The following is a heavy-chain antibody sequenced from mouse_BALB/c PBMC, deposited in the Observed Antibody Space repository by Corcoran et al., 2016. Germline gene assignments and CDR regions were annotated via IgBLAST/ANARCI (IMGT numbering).Heavy chain of an antibody. CDR3: AGTDSSGYVYFDY. V-gene: IGHV1-26*01. CDR2: INPYNGAT. D-gene: IGHD3-2*01. CDR1: GYSFTGYY. J-gene: IGHJ2*01. Sequence: EVQLQQSGPELVKPGASVKISCKASGYSFTGYYMHWVKQSHVKSLEWIGRINPYNGATSYNQNFKDKASLTVDKSSSTADMELHSLTSEDSAVYYCAGTDSSGYVYFDYWGQGTTLTVSS.